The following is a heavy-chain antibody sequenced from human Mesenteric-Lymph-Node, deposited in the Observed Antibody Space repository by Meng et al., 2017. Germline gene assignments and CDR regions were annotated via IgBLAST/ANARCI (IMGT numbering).Heavy chain of an antibody. J-gene: IGHJ5*02. V-gene: IGHV4-31*03. Sequence: GPVEEWAPGLVKPSPPLSLTCTVSGGSISSGGYYWSWIRQHPGKGLEWIGYIHSSGSTYYNPSLRSRLTISVDTSKNQFSLKLSSVTAADTAVYYCARASYGSGSPLGESWFDPWGQGTLVTVSS. D-gene: IGHD3-10*01. CDR3: ARASYGSGSPLGESWFDP. CDR1: GGSISSGGYY. CDR2: IHSSGST.